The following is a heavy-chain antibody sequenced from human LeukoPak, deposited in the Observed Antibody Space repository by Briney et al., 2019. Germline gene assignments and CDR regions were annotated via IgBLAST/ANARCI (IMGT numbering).Heavy chain of an antibody. J-gene: IGHJ1*01. CDR3: TGGLLAYFPQEYFQH. CDR2: IKPDGSDK. D-gene: IGHD2-21*01. V-gene: IGHV3-7*03. Sequence: GGSLRLSCAASGFTFSNNWMNWVRQAPGKGLEWVANIKPDGSDKYYVDSVKGRFTISRDNAKNSLFLQMNSLRVEDTAVYYCTGGLLAYFPQEYFQHWGQGTLVTVSS. CDR1: GFTFSNNW.